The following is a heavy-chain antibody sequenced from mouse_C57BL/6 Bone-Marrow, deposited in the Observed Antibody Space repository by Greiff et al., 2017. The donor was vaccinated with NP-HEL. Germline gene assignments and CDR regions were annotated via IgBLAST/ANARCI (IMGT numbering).Heavy chain of an antibody. V-gene: IGHV3-6*01. CDR3: ARAGYDYEDYYAMDY. D-gene: IGHD2-4*01. Sequence: EVQLVESGPGLVKPSQSLSLTCSVTGYSITRGYYWNWIRQFPGNKLEWMGYISYDGSNNYNPSLKNRIPITRDTSKNQFFLKLNSVTTEDTATYYCARAGYDYEDYYAMDYWGQGTSVTVSS. CDR1: GYSITRGYY. CDR2: ISYDGSN. J-gene: IGHJ4*01.